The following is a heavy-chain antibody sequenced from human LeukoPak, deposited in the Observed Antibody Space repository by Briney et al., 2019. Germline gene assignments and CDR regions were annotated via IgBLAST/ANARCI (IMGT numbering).Heavy chain of an antibody. V-gene: IGHV3-53*01. CDR1: GFTVSSNY. CDR2: IYSGGNT. CDR3: AREGSQWLAKHYYCYYYMDV. Sequence: GGSLRLSCAASGFTVSSNYMSWVRQAPGKGLEWVSVIYSGGNTYYADSVKGRFTISRDNSKNTLYLRMNGLRAEDTAVYYCAREGSQWLAKHYYCYYYMDVWGKGTTVTVSS. J-gene: IGHJ6*03. D-gene: IGHD6-19*01.